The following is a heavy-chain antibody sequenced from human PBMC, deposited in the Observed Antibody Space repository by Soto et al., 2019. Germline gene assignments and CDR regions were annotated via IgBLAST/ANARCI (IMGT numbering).Heavy chain of an antibody. CDR3: ARDGDSSSWYTTDAFDI. Sequence: GGSLRLSCAASGFTFSSYSMNWVRQAPGKGLEWVSSISSSSSYIYYADSVKGRFTISRDNAKNSLYPQMNSLRAEDTAVYYCARDGDSSSWYTTDAFDIWGQGTMVTVPS. J-gene: IGHJ3*02. CDR1: GFTFSSYS. D-gene: IGHD6-13*01. V-gene: IGHV3-21*01. CDR2: ISSSSSYI.